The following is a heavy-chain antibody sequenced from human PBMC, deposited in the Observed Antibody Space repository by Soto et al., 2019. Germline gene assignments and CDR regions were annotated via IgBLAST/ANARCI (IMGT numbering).Heavy chain of an antibody. Sequence: SETLSLTCAVYCGSFSGYYWSWIRQPPGKGLEWIGEINHSGSTNYNPSLKSRVTISVDTFKNQFSLKLSSVTAADTAVYYCARGPPRPGIAVAGTAPFDYWGQGTLVTVSS. CDR2: INHSGST. V-gene: IGHV4-34*01. D-gene: IGHD6-19*01. CDR3: ARGPPRPGIAVAGTAPFDY. J-gene: IGHJ4*02. CDR1: CGSFSGYY.